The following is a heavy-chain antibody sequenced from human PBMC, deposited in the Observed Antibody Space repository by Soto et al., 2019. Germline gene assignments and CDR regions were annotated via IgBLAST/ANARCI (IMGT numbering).Heavy chain of an antibody. CDR2: VSYDGNHK. CDR1: GFTFRSFG. Sequence: QVQLVESGGGVIQPGTSLSLSCGSSGFTFRSFGMYWVRQAPGKGLEWVAVVSYDGNHKYYADSVKGRFTVSRDNAKNMRYLQMNSLRVEDTAVYYCAKDVGQQLVFNYGMDVWGQGTTVTVSS. V-gene: IGHV3-30*18. J-gene: IGHJ6*02. CDR3: AKDVGQQLVFNYGMDV. D-gene: IGHD6-13*01.